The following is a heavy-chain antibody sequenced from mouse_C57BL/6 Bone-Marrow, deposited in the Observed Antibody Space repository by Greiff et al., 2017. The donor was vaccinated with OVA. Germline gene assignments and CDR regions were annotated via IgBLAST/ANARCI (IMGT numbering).Heavy chain of an antibody. D-gene: IGHD6-1*01. V-gene: IGHV1-15*01. CDR1: GYTFTDYE. J-gene: IGHJ2*01. CDR2: IDPETGGT. CDR3: TRLQPENY. Sequence: QVHVKQSGAELVRPGASVTLSCKASGYTFTDYEMHWVKQTPVHGLEWIGAIDPETGGTAYNQKFKGKAILTADKSSSTAYMELRSLTSEDSAVYYCTRLQPENYWGQGTTLTVSS.